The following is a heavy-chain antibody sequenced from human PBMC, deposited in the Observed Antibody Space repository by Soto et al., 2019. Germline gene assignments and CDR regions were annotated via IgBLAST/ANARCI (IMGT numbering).Heavy chain of an antibody. Sequence: GGSLRLSCAGSGFTFRNYAMSWVRQAPGKGPEWVSGISAAGVSTYYADSVKGRFTISRDNSKATLSLQMNSLRAEDTALYYCAKDPNGDYVGAFDIWGQGTVVTVSS. V-gene: IGHV3-23*01. D-gene: IGHD4-17*01. J-gene: IGHJ3*02. CDR1: GFTFRNYA. CDR3: AKDPNGDYVGAFDI. CDR2: ISAAGVST.